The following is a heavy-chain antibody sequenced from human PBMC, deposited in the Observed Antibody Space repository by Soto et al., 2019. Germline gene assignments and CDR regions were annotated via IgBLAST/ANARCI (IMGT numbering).Heavy chain of an antibody. CDR2: IKSKTDGGTT. Sequence: GGSLRLSCAASGFTFSNAWMNWVRQAPGKGLEWVGRIKSKTDGGTTDYAAPVKGRFTISRDDSKNTLYLQMNSLKTEDTAVYYCTTDRGRYYDSSGYYPTSLYGMDVWGQGTTVTVSS. V-gene: IGHV3-15*07. J-gene: IGHJ6*02. CDR1: GFTFSNAW. CDR3: TTDRGRYYDSSGYYPTSLYGMDV. D-gene: IGHD3-22*01.